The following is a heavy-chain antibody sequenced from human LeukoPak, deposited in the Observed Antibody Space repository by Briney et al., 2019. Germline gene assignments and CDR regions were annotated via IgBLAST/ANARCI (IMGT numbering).Heavy chain of an antibody. CDR2: INPNSGGT. D-gene: IGHD6-13*01. CDR3: ARALAAAAGPRD. CDR1: GDTFTGYY. J-gene: IGHJ4*02. V-gene: IGHV1-2*06. Sequence: ASVKVSCKASGDTFTGYYMPGVRQEAGQRLVWMGRINPNSGGTNYAQKFQGRVTMTRDTSISTAYMELSRLRSDDTAVYYCARALAAAAGPRDWGQGTLVTVSS.